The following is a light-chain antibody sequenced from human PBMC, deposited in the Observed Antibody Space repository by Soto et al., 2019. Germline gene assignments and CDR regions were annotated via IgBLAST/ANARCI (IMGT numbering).Light chain of an antibody. Sequence: DIQMTQSPSTLSASVGDRVTITCRASQSISNWLAWYQQKPGKAPKLLIYDASSLESGVTSRFSGRGSWTEFTLTISSLQPDDFATYYCEQYNSYPWTFGHGTKVYIK. CDR3: EQYNSYPWT. V-gene: IGKV1-5*01. CDR2: DAS. CDR1: QSISNW. J-gene: IGKJ1*01.